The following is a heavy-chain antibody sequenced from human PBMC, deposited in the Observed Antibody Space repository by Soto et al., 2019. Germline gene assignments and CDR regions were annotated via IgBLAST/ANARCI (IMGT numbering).Heavy chain of an antibody. J-gene: IGHJ4*02. CDR2: IYYSGST. Sequence: SETLSLTCTVSGGSISSSSFHWGWIRQPPGKGLEWIGYIYYSGSTNYNPSLKSRVTISVDTSKNQFSLKLSSVTATDTAVYYCARAYGGYADYWGQGALVTVSS. CDR1: GGSISSSSFH. V-gene: IGHV4-61*05. CDR3: ARAYGGYADY. D-gene: IGHD5-12*01.